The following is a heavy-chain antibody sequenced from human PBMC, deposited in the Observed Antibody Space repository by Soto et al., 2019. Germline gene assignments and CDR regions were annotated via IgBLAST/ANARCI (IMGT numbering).Heavy chain of an antibody. Sequence: PGGSLRLSCAASGFIFSGSAIHWVRQASGKGLEWVGRIRSRANNFATSSAASVKGRFTFSRDDSKNTAYLQMNTLKPEDTAVYYCARGRGAAIGDYYYHGMDVWGQGTTVTVSS. J-gene: IGHJ6*02. CDR1: GFIFSGSA. CDR2: IRSRANNFAT. CDR3: ARGRGAAIGDYYYHGMDV. D-gene: IGHD2-2*02. V-gene: IGHV3-73*01.